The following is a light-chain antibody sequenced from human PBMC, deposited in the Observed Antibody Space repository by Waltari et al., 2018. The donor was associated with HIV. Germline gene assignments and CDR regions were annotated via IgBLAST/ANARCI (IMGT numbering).Light chain of an antibody. CDR2: EVS. CDR1: SSDVGGYNY. Sequence: QSALTQPPSVSGSPGPSITIPCPGTSSDVGGYNYVSWYQQHPAKAPKLMIYEVSHRPSGVSNRFSGSKSGNTASLTISGLQAEDEADYYCGSYTSISTQYVFGTGTRVTVL. V-gene: IGLV2-14*01. CDR3: GSYTSISTQYV. J-gene: IGLJ1*01.